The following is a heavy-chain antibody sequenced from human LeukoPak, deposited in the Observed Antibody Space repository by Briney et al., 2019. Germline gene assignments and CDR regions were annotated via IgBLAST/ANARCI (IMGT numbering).Heavy chain of an antibody. Sequence: ASVKVSCKPSGYTFTKYAMNWVRQAPGQGLEWMGWISAYNGNTNYAQKLQGRVTMTTDTSTSTAYMELRSLRSDDTAVYYCARDQTAMVRGVMNYWGQGTLVTVSS. V-gene: IGHV1-18*01. CDR2: ISAYNGNT. J-gene: IGHJ4*02. CDR3: ARDQTAMVRGVMNY. CDR1: GYTFTKYA. D-gene: IGHD3-10*01.